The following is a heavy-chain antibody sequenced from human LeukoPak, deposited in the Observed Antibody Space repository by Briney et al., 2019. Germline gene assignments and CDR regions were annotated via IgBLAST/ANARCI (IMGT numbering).Heavy chain of an antibody. D-gene: IGHD5-24*01. V-gene: IGHV4-34*01. Sequence: PSETLSLTCADYGGSFSDSYWSWIRQAPGKGLEWIGEIIRSGITNYNPSLKSRATISIDTSKNQFSLRLSSVTAADTAVYFCARGYRAGYYFDYWGQGTLVTVSS. J-gene: IGHJ4*02. CDR1: GGSFSDSY. CDR2: IIRSGIT. CDR3: ARGYRAGYYFDY.